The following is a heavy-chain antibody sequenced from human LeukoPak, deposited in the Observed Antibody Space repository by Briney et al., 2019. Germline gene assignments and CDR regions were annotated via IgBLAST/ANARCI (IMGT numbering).Heavy chain of an antibody. CDR1: GYTLTELS. CDR3: ATVLTRAVTQSVHFDY. D-gene: IGHD4-17*01. V-gene: IGHV1-24*01. Sequence: ASVKVSCKVSGYTLTELSMQWVRQAPGKGLEWMGGFDPEDGETIYAQKFQGRVTMTEDTSTDTAYMELSSLRSEDTAVYYCATVLTRAVTQSVHFDYWGQGTLVTVSS. CDR2: FDPEDGET. J-gene: IGHJ4*02.